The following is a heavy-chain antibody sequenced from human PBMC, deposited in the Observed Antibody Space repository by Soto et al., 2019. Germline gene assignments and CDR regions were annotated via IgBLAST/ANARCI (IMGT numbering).Heavy chain of an antibody. CDR2: INAGNGNT. V-gene: IGHV1-3*01. CDR3: AGPRGESGYDLTEGPQEDYYYYYMDV. CDR1: GYTFTSYA. D-gene: IGHD5-12*01. Sequence: ASVKVSCKASGYTFTSYAMHWVRQAPGQRLEWMGWINAGNGNTKYSQKFQGRVTITRDTSASTAYMELSSLRSEDTAVYYCAGPRGESGYDLTEGPQEDYYYYYMDVWGKGTTVTVSS. J-gene: IGHJ6*03.